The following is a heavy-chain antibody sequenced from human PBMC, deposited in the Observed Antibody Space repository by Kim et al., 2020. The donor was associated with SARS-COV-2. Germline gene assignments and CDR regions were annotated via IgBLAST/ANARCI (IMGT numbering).Heavy chain of an antibody. CDR2: IYPGDSDT. CDR1: GYSFTSYW. V-gene: IGHV5-51*01. J-gene: IGHJ6*02. D-gene: IGHD3-3*01. CDR3: ARLIGYDFWSGYYDGMDV. Sequence: GESLKISCKGSGYSFTSYWIGWVRQMPGKGLEWMGIIYPGDSDTRYSPSFQGQVTISADKSISTAYLQWSSLKASDTAMYYCARLIGYDFWSGYYDGMDVWGQGTTVTVSS.